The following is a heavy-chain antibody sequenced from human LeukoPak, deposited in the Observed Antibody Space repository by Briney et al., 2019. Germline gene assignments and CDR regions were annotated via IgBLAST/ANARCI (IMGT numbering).Heavy chain of an antibody. D-gene: IGHD2-15*01. CDR3: AKDEGHCSGGSCYRQDY. V-gene: IGHV3-30*18. Sequence: GRSLSLSCAASGFTFSTYGMHWVRQAPGKGPEWVGVISNDASNKYHAESVKRRFTISRDNPKNTLYLQMNSLRAEDTAVYYCAKDEGHCSGGSCYRQDYWGQGTLVTVPS. CDR1: GFTFSTYG. J-gene: IGHJ4*02. CDR2: ISNDASNK.